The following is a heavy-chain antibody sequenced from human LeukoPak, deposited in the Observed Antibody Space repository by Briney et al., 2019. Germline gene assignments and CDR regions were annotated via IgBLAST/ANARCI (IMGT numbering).Heavy chain of an antibody. J-gene: IGHJ4*02. D-gene: IGHD5-18*01. CDR2: IYYSGST. V-gene: IGHV4-39*07. Sequence: SETLSLTCTVSGGSISSSSYYWGWIRQPPGKGLEWIGSIYYSGSTYYNPSLKSRVTISVDTSKNQFSLKLSSVTAADTAVYYCARDSPPGGYSYGGVDYWGQGTLVTVSS. CDR1: GGSISSSSYY. CDR3: ARDSPPGGYSYGGVDY.